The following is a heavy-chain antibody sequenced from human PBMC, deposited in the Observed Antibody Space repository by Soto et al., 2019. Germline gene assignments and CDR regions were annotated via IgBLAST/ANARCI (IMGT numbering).Heavy chain of an antibody. Sequence: QVQLQESGPGLVKPSQTLSLTCTVSGGSISSGGYYWSWIRQHPGKGLEWIGYIYYSGSTYYNPSLKSRVTRSVDTSKNQFSLKLSSVTAADTAVYYCAIDGYDGSGSSNWFDPWGQGTLVTVSS. CDR2: IYYSGST. V-gene: IGHV4-31*03. CDR3: AIDGYDGSGSSNWFDP. CDR1: GGSISSGGYY. D-gene: IGHD3-10*01. J-gene: IGHJ5*02.